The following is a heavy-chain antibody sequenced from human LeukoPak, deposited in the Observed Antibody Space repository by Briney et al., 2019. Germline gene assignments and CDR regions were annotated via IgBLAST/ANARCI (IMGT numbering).Heavy chain of an antibody. CDR3: AGDYDSSGYSPFDY. J-gene: IGHJ4*02. CDR2: ISSSSSYI. CDR1: GFTFSSYS. D-gene: IGHD3-22*01. Sequence: GGSLRLSCAASGFTFSSYSMNWVRQAPGKGLEWVSSISSSSSYIYYADSVKGRFTISRDNAKNSLYLQMNSLRAEDTAVYYCAGDYDSSGYSPFDYWGQGTLVTVSS. V-gene: IGHV3-21*01.